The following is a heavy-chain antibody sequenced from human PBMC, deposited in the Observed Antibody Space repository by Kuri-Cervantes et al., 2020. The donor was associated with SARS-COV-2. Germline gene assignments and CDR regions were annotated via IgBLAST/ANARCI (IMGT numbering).Heavy chain of an antibody. D-gene: IGHD2-2*01. V-gene: IGHV3-23*01. CDR2: ISGSGGST. CDR3: AKDLVVVPAANVFELQGMDV. CDR1: GFTFSSYS. J-gene: IGHJ6*04. Sequence: GESLKISCAASGFTFSSYSMNWVRQAPGKGLEWVSAISGSGGSTYYADSVKGRFTISRDNSKNTLYLQMNSLRAEDTAVYYCAKDLVVVPAANVFELQGMDVWGKGTTVTVS.